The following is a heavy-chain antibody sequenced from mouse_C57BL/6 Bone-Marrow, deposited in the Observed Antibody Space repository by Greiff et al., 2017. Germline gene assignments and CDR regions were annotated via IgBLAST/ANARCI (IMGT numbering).Heavy chain of an antibody. Sequence: QVQLQQPGAELVRPGTSVKLSCKASGYTFTSYWMHWVKQRPGQGLEWIGVIDPSDSYTNYNQKFKGKATLTVDTSSSTAYMQLSSLTSEDSAVYYCARGAVADWGQGTTLTVSS. CDR2: IDPSDSYT. D-gene: IGHD3-3*01. CDR1: GYTFTSYW. V-gene: IGHV1-59*01. J-gene: IGHJ2*01. CDR3: ARGAVAD.